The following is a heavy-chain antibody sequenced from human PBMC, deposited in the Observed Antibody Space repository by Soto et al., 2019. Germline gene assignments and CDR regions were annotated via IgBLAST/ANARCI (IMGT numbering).Heavy chain of an antibody. Sequence: SETLSLTCAVYGGSFSGYYWSWIRQPPGKGLEWIGEINHSGSTNYNPSLKSRVTISVDTSKNQFSLKLSSVTAADTAVYYCARKQNGGSGSLNYYMDVWGKGTTVTVSS. CDR3: ARKQNGGSGSLNYYMDV. D-gene: IGHD3-10*01. V-gene: IGHV4-34*01. CDR2: INHSGST. J-gene: IGHJ6*03. CDR1: GGSFSGYY.